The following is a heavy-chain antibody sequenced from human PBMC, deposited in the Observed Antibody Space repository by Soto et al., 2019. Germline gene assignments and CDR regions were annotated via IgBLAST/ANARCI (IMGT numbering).Heavy chain of an antibody. J-gene: IGHJ6*02. CDR3: ARGDDFDYYYGMDV. Sequence: QVQLVQSGAEVKEPGSSVKVSCKASGGTFSTHAISWVRQAPGQGLEWMGGIVPLFGTANYAQKFQGRITIIADSSTSTAYMELRNLRSDDTAVYSCARGDDFDYYYGMDVWGQGTTVTVSS. D-gene: IGHD3-16*01. CDR1: GGTFSTHA. V-gene: IGHV1-69*06. CDR2: IVPLFGTA.